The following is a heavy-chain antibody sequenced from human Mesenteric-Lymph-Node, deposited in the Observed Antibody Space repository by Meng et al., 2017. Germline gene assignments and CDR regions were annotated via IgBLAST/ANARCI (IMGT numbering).Heavy chain of an antibody. Sequence: SETLSLTCTASGGSISSSSYYWGWIRQPPGKGLEWIVSVYYSGSTYYNSSLKSRLTITINTSNNQSSLKLSSVTTAVTDIYSCARDLTGGAFYSWGLGTLVTVSS. D-gene: IGHD4/OR15-4a*01. CDR3: ARDLTGGAFYS. CDR1: GGSISSSSYY. J-gene: IGHJ4*02. V-gene: IGHV4-39*07. CDR2: VYYSGST.